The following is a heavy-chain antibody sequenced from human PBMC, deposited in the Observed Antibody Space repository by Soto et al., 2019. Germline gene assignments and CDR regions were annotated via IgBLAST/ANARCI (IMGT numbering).Heavy chain of an antibody. V-gene: IGHV3-73*01. CDR1: GFAFGDTA. Sequence: AGSLRLSCVVSGFAFGDTAIHWVRQASGKGLEWVGRIRSKTNNFATTYAASEKGRFTISGDEAKSTAYLQMNSLNTEDTAVYYCTRHYWFESWGQGTLVTVSS. J-gene: IGHJ5*01. CDR2: IRSKTNNFAT. CDR3: TRHYWFES.